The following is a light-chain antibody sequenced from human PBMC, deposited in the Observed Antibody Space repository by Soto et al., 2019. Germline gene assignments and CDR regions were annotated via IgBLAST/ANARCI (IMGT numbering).Light chain of an antibody. V-gene: IGKV3D-15*01. Sequence: EVVLTQSPATLSVSPWEGATLSCRASESVSISLAWYQHKPGQPPRLLLHGASTRASGVPPRFSESGSGTDFSLTISSLQSEDYAVYFCQQYHVWPKWTFGQGTKVDIK. CDR2: GAS. CDR3: QQYHVWPKWT. J-gene: IGKJ1*01. CDR1: ESVSIS.